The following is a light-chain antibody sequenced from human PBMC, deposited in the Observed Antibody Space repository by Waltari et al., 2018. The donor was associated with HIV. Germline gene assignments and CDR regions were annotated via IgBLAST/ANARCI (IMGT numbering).Light chain of an antibody. J-gene: IGKJ4*01. CDR3: QQRSDWHALT. CDR2: DAS. Sequence: IVLTQSPAALSLSPGERATLPCRASQSVTSYLAWYQQKPGQAPRPLTYDASRRATGSPARFSGSGSGTDFTLTISSLQPEDSAIYYCQQRSDWHALTFGGGTKVEIK. CDR1: QSVTSY. V-gene: IGKV3-11*01.